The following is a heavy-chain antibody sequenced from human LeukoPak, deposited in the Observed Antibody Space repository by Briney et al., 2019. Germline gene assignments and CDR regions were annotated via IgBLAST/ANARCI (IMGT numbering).Heavy chain of an antibody. J-gene: IGHJ6*03. D-gene: IGHD3-16*01. CDR2: ISDNGGNT. V-gene: IGHV3-23*01. Sequence: GGSLRLSCAASGSTFSIYGMGWVRQAPGKGLERVSSISDNGGNTYYADSAKGRFTISRDNSKNTLYLQMTSLRAEDTALYYCAKGGYYYMDVWGKGTTVTVS. CDR3: AKGGYYYMDV. CDR1: GSTFSIYG.